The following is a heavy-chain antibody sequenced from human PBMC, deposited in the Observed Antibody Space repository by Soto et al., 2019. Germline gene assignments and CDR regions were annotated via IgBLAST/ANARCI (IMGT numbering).Heavy chain of an antibody. V-gene: IGHV4-4*07. J-gene: IGHJ4*02. D-gene: IGHD6-6*01. CDR2: IYTSGST. CDR3: ARDSIAARLFDY. CDR1: GGSISSYY. Sequence: SETLSLTCTVSGGSISSYYWSWIRQPAGKGLEWIGRIYTSGSTNYNPSLKSRVTISVDTSKNQFSLKLSSVTAADTAVYYCARDSIAARLFDYWGQGTLVTVSS.